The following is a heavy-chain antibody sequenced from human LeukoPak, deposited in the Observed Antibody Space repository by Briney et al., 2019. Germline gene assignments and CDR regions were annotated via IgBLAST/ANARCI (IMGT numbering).Heavy chain of an antibody. CDR3: AKASTPPTRYSSGWYYFDY. V-gene: IGHV3-23*01. D-gene: IGHD6-19*01. CDR2: ISGSGGST. J-gene: IGHJ4*02. CDR1: GFTFSSYA. Sequence: GGSLRLSCAASGFTFSSYAMSWVRQAPGKGLEWVSAISGSGGSTYYADSVRGRFTISRDNYKNTLSLQMNSLRAEDTAVYYCAKASTPPTRYSSGWYYFDYWGQGTLVTVSS.